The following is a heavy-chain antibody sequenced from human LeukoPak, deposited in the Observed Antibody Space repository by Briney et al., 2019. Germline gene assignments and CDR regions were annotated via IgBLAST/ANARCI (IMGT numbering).Heavy chain of an antibody. Sequence: GGSLRLSCAASGFTFSNAWMSWVRQAPGKGLEWVGRIKSKTDGGTTDYAAPVKGRFTISRDDSKNTLYLQMNSLKTEDTAVYYCTTDLRVGYSYVGDYFDYWGQGTLVTVSS. V-gene: IGHV3-15*01. J-gene: IGHJ4*02. D-gene: IGHD5-18*01. CDR2: IKSKTDGGTT. CDR3: TTDLRVGYSYVGDYFDY. CDR1: GFTFSNAW.